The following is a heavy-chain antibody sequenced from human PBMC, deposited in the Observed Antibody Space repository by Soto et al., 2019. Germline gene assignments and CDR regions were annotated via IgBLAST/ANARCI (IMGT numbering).Heavy chain of an antibody. J-gene: IGHJ6*03. Sequence: GGSLRLSCAASGFTFSSYAMSWVRQAPGKGLEWVSAISGSGGSTYYADSVKGRFTISRDNSKNTLYLQMNSLRAEDTAVYYCAKDPIAVARFYYYYYMDVWGKGTTVT. CDR2: ISGSGGST. V-gene: IGHV3-23*01. CDR1: GFTFSSYA. CDR3: AKDPIAVARFYYYYYMDV. D-gene: IGHD6-19*01.